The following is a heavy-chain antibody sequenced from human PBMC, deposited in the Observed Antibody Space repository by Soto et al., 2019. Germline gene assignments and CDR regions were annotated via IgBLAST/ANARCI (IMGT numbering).Heavy chain of an antibody. V-gene: IGHV1-18*01. CDR2: ISAYNGNT. CDR1: GYTFTSYG. D-gene: IGHD3-9*01. Sequence: ASVKVSCKASGYTFTSYGISWVRQAPGQGLEWMGWISAYNGNTNYAQKLQGRVTMTTDTSTSTAYMELRSLRSDDTAVYYCAREMGGYDILTGYPTTYYYYGMDVWGQGTTVTVSS. J-gene: IGHJ6*02. CDR3: AREMGGYDILTGYPTTYYYYGMDV.